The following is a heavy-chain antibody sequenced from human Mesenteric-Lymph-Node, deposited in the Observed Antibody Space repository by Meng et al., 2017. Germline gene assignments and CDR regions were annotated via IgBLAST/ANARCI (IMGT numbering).Heavy chain of an antibody. J-gene: IGHJ4*02. CDR3: ATRGNPYLDY. CDR2: IYAYNGVT. V-gene: IGHV1-18*01. CDR1: GGTFSSYA. Sequence: QVQLVQSGAEVKKAGSSVKVSCKASGGTFSSYAISWVRQAPGQGLEWIGWIYAYNGVTNYAQKFQGRVTMATDTSTSTGYMELRGLRSDDTAVYYCATRGNPYLDYWGQGTLVTVSS.